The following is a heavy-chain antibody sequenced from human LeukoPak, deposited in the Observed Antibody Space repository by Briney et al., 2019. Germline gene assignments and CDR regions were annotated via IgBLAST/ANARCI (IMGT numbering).Heavy chain of an antibody. Sequence: GGSLRLSCAASGFTVSSNYMSWVRQAPGKGLEWVSVIYSGGSTYYADSVKGRFTISRDNSKNTLYLQMNSLRAEDTAVYYCAKVDDYGDYFDYWGQGTLVTVSP. V-gene: IGHV3-66*01. CDR1: GFTVSSNY. D-gene: IGHD4-17*01. J-gene: IGHJ4*02. CDR2: IYSGGST. CDR3: AKVDDYGDYFDY.